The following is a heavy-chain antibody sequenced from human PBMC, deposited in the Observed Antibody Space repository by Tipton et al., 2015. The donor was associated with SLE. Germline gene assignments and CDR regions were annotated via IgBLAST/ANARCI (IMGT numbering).Heavy chain of an antibody. CDR1: GYTFIGYY. V-gene: IGHV1-2*02. D-gene: IGHD1-26*01. CDR3: GRVGGVGATPGSY. J-gene: IGHJ4*02. CDR2: INPNSGGT. Sequence: QSGAEVKKPGASVQVSCKTSGYTFIGYYLHWVRQAPGQGLEWMGWINPNSGGTSYAQKFQGRVTMTRDTSISTAYMELRSLRSDDTAVYYCGRVGGVGATPGSYWGQGTLVTVSS.